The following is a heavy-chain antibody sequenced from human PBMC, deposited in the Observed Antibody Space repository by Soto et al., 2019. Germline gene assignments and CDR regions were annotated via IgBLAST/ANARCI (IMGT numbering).Heavy chain of an antibody. D-gene: IGHD6-19*01. CDR1: GFTFSDYA. Sequence: QVQLVESGGGVVQPGRSLRLSCAASGFTFSDYAIHWVRQAPGKGLEWVAMISYDGNNKYYADSVKGRFTISRDNSKNTLYVQMHSLRPEDTAVYYCARDGGTVYSSGWGPFDYWGQGTLVTVSS. V-gene: IGHV3-30-3*01. CDR3: ARDGGTVYSSGWGPFDY. J-gene: IGHJ4*02. CDR2: ISYDGNNK.